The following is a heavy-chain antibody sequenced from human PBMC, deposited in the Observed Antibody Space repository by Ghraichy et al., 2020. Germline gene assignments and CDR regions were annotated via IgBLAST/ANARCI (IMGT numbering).Heavy chain of an antibody. CDR1: GFTFSSYG. J-gene: IGHJ3*02. V-gene: IGHV3-23*01. Sequence: GSLRLSCAASGFTFSSYGMSWVRQAPGKGLEWVSTIHSSGDTTYYADSVKGRFTISRDNSKNTLYLQLNSLRAEDTAVYYCAKMLSWTGAFDMWGQGTMVTVSS. D-gene: IGHD3/OR15-3a*01. CDR2: IHSSGDTT. CDR3: AKMLSWTGAFDM.